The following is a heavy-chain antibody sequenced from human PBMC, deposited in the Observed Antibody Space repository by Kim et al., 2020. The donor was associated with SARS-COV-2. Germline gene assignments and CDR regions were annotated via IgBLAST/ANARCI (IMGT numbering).Heavy chain of an antibody. D-gene: IGHD1-26*01. V-gene: IGHV3-15*01. J-gene: IGHJ4*02. CDR3: TTDFYDASGSYYDYFDY. Sequence: GGSLRLSCAASGFTFSNAWMSWVRQAPGKGLEWVGRIKSKTDGGTTDYAAPVKGRFTISRDDSKNTLYLQMNSLKTEDTAVYYCTTDFYDASGSYYDYFDYWGQGTLVTVSS. CDR2: IKSKTDGGTT. CDR1: GFTFSNAW.